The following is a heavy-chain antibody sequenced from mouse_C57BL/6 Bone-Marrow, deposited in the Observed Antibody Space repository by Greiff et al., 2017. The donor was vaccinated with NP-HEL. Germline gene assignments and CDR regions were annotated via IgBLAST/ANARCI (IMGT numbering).Heavy chain of an antibody. D-gene: IGHD2-3*01. V-gene: IGHV5-4*03. CDR1: GFTFSSYA. J-gene: IGHJ4*01. CDR2: ISDGGSYT. Sequence: EVKLVESGGGLVKPGGSLKLSCAASGFTFSSYAMSWVRQTPEKRLEWVATISDGGSYTYYPDNVKGRFTISRDNAKNNPYLQMSHLKSEDTAMYYCARVMVTTYYAMDYWGQGTSVTVSS. CDR3: ARVMVTTYYAMDY.